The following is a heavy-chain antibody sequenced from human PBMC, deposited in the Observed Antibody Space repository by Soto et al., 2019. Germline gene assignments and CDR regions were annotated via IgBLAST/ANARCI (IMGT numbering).Heavy chain of an antibody. D-gene: IGHD6-13*01. CDR3: VKDESINWYSGHFRH. CDR1: GFTFDDYA. V-gene: IGHV3-9*01. J-gene: IGHJ1*01. CDR2: INWNSGSI. Sequence: GGSLRLSCAASGFTFDDYAMHWARQVPGKGLEWVSGINWNSGSIGYGDSVKGRFAISRDNAKNSLHLQMNSLSAEDTAFYYCVKDESINWYSGHFRHWGQGTLVTVSS.